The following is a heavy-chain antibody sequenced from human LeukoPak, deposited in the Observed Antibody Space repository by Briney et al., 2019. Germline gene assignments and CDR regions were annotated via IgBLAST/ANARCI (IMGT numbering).Heavy chain of an antibody. D-gene: IGHD4-23*01. CDR1: GFTFTTYW. CDR2: IYQDGSEK. J-gene: IGHJ4*02. V-gene: IGHV3-7*01. Sequence: GGSLRLSCAASGFTFTTYWMSWVRQAPGKVLEWVANIYQDGSEKYYVDSVKGRFTISRDNAKNSLYLQMNSLRAEDTAVYFCVRAIGSNTLWGQGTLVTVSS. CDR3: VRAIGSNTL.